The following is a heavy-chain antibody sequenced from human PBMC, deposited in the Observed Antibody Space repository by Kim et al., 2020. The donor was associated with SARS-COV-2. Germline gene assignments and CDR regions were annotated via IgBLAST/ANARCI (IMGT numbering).Heavy chain of an antibody. J-gene: IGHJ3*02. CDR3: ARDRSGSYYDAFDI. Sequence: AQKFQGRVTTPRDTSLSTAYMELSRLRSDDTAVYYCARDRSGSYYDAFDIWGQGTMVTVSS. V-gene: IGHV1-2*02. D-gene: IGHD1-26*01.